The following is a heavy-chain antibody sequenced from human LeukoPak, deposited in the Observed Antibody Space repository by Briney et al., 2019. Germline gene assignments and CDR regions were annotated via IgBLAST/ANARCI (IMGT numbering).Heavy chain of an antibody. J-gene: IGHJ6*03. V-gene: IGHV3-7*01. CDR3: ARDRRIMQRYYNFYYMDV. CDR1: GFTLNNFW. D-gene: IGHD3-16*01. Sequence: GGSLRLSCTASGFTLNNFWVNWVRQAPGKGLEWVANIKRDGSEENYVDSVKGRFTISRDDAKNSVYLQMNSLRAEDTAVYYCARDRRIMQRYYNFYYMDVWGKGTTVTVSS. CDR2: IKRDGSEE.